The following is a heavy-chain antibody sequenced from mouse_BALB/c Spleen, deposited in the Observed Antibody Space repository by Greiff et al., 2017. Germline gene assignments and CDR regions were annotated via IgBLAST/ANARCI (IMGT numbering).Heavy chain of an antibody. CDR2: INPGSGGT. J-gene: IGHJ3*01. Sequence: QVQLKESGAELVRPGTSVKVSCKASGYAFTNYLIEWVKQRPGQGLEWIGVINPGSGGTNYNEKFKGKATLTADKSSSTVYMQLSSLTSDDSAVYVCARGGFFAYWGQGTLVTVSA. V-gene: IGHV1-54*01. CDR3: ARGGFFAY. CDR1: GYAFTNYL.